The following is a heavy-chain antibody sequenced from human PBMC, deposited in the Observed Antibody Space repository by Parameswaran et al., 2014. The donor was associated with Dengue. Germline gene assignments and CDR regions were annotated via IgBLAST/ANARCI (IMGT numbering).Heavy chain of an antibody. CDR3: ARGRGSGTFHFDY. CDR2: VSGGGGTT. V-gene: IGHV3-23*01. CDR1: SNA. Sequence: SNARGCARCPGKGLEWVSTVSGGGGTTYYADSVKGRFTISRDNSKITLSLEMNNLRGEDTAVYYCARGRGSGTFHFDYWGQGTLVTVSS. D-gene: IGHD3-10*01. J-gene: IGHJ4*02.